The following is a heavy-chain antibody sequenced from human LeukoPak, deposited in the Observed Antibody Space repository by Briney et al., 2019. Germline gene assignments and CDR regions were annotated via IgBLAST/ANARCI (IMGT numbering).Heavy chain of an antibody. CDR3: ARVATLNWNYYDY. Sequence: GRSLRLSCAASGFTFSSYAMHWVRQAPGKGLEWVAVISYDGSNKYYADTVKDRFTISRDNSKNTLYLQMNSLRAEDTAVYYCARVATLNWNYYDYWGQGTLVTVSS. D-gene: IGHD1-1*01. CDR1: GFTFSSYA. J-gene: IGHJ4*02. V-gene: IGHV3-30-3*01. CDR2: ISYDGSNK.